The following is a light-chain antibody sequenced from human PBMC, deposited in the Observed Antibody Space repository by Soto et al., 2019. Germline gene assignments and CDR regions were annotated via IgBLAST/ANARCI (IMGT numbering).Light chain of an antibody. CDR3: SLYRPTTGA. CDR1: SSDIGAYNY. CDR2: EVN. V-gene: IGLV2-14*01. Sequence: QSALTQPASVSGSPGQAITISCTGTSSDIGAYNYVSWYQQYPGKAPQLTIYEVNNRPSGVSNRFSGSKSGNTASLTISGLQVEDEADYYCSLYRPTTGAFGGGTKLTDL. J-gene: IGLJ3*02.